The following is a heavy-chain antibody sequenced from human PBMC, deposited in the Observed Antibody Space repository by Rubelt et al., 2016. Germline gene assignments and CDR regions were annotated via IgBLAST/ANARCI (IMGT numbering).Heavy chain of an antibody. D-gene: IGHD3-22*01. V-gene: IGHV3-30*02. Sequence: QVQLVESGGGVVQPGGSLRLSCAASGFTFSSYGMHWVRQAPGKGLEWVAFIRYDGSNKYYADSVKGRFTISRENSKNTLYLQMNSLRAEETAVYYCAKDQVITTDGLDYWGQGTLVTVSS. CDR1: GFTFSSYG. CDR3: AKDQVITTDGLDY. J-gene: IGHJ4*02. CDR2: IRYDGSNK.